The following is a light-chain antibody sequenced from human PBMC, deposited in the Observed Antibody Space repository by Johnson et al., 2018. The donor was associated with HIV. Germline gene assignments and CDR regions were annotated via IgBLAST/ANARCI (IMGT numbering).Light chain of an antibody. CDR1: SSNIGNNY. CDR3: GTWDSRLSAVV. Sequence: QSVLTQPPSVSAAPGQKVTISCSGSSSNIGNNYVSWYQQLPGTAPKLLIYDNNKRPSGIPDRFSGSKSGTSATLGITGLQTGDEADYYCGTWDSRLSAVVLGIGTKVTVL. CDR2: DNN. J-gene: IGLJ1*01. V-gene: IGLV1-51*01.